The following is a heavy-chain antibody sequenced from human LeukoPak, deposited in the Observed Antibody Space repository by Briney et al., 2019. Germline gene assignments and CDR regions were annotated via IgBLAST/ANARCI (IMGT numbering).Heavy chain of an antibody. CDR1: GYTFTDYY. CDR3: ARYDLTYYYDTSGYLRYYGMDV. V-gene: IGHV1-2*02. J-gene: IGHJ6*02. D-gene: IGHD3-22*01. Sequence: ASVKVSCKASGYTFTDYYVHWVRQAPGQGLEWMGWINPNSGGTSYAQKFQGRVTMTRDTSISTAYMELSRLRSDDTAVYYCARYDLTYYYDTSGYLRYYGMDVWGQGTTVTVSS. CDR2: INPNSGGT.